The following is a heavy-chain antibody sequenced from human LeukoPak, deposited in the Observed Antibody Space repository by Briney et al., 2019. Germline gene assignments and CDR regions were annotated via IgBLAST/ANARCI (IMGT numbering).Heavy chain of an antibody. CDR3: ARSLLGAAAGTIAYFDY. J-gene: IGHJ4*02. V-gene: IGHV6-1*01. D-gene: IGHD6-13*01. Sequence: SQTLSLTCAISGDSVSSNSAAWNWIRQSPSRGLEWLGRTYYRSKWYNDYAVSVKGRITINPDTSKNQFSLQLNSVTPEDTAVYYCARSLLGAAAGTIAYFDYWGQGTLVTVSS. CDR2: TYYRSKWYN. CDR1: GDSVSSNSAA.